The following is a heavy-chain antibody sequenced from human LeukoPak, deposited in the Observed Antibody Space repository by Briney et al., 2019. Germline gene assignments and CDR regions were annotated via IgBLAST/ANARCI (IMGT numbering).Heavy chain of an antibody. CDR3: ARGSSSRVLGYFYYYMDV. CDR2: IYYSGST. J-gene: IGHJ6*03. V-gene: IGHV4-59*01. CDR1: GGSISSYY. Sequence: SETLSLTCTVSGGSISSYYWSWIRQPPGKGLEWIGYIYYSGSTNYNPSLKSRVTISVDTSKNQFSLKLSSVTAADTAVYYCARGSSSRVLGYFYYYMDVWGKGTTVTVSS. D-gene: IGHD6-13*01.